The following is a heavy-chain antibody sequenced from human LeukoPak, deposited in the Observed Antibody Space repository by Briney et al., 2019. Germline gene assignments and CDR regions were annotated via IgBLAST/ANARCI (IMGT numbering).Heavy chain of an antibody. CDR1: GFTFSSYS. V-gene: IGHV3-21*01. Sequence: GGSLRLSRAASGFTFSSYSMNWVRQAPGKGLEWVSSISSSSSYIYYADSVKGRFTISRDNAKNSLYLQMNSLRAEDTAVYYCASSIGGSQDYWGQGTLVTVSS. CDR3: ASSIGGSQDY. CDR2: ISSSSSYI. J-gene: IGHJ4*02. D-gene: IGHD3-10*01.